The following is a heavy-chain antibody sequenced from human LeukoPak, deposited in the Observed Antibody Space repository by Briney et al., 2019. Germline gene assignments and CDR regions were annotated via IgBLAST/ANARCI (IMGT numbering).Heavy chain of an antibody. J-gene: IGHJ4*02. V-gene: IGHV4-59*01. CDR3: AVSGYPSDY. CDR1: GGSISSYY. D-gene: IGHD3-22*01. Sequence: PSETLSLTCTVSGGSISSYYWSWLRQPPGKGLEWIGYIYYSGSINYNPSLKSRVTISVDTSKNQFSLKLSSVTAADTAVYYCAVSGYPSDYWGQGTLVTVSS. CDR2: IYYSGSI.